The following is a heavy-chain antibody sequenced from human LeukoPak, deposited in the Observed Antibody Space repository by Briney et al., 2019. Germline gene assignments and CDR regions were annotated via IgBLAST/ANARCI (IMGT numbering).Heavy chain of an antibody. J-gene: IGHJ4*02. CDR1: GFTFSSYG. V-gene: IGHV3-30*02. CDR3: AKPLDSSFDY. CDR2: IRYDGSNK. D-gene: IGHD6-13*01. Sequence: GGSLRLSCAASGFTFSSYGMHWVRQAPGKGLEWVAFIRYDGSNKYYADSVKGRFTISRDNSKNTLYLQMNSLRAEGTAVYYCAKPLDSSFDYWGQGTLVTVSS.